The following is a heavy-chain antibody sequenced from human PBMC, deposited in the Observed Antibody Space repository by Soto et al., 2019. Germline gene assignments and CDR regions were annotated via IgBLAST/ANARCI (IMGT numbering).Heavy chain of an antibody. CDR2: ISGYNGNT. V-gene: IGHV1-18*04. Sequence: ASVKVSCKASGYAFASYGISWVRQAPGQGLEYMGWISGYNGNTNYEQKFQGRVTMTTDTSTSTVYMELTSLRSDDTAVYYCARFQIVPGFPWFDPCGQGTLVTVCS. CDR1: GYAFASYG. CDR3: ARFQIVPGFPWFDP. D-gene: IGHD2-2*01. J-gene: IGHJ5*02.